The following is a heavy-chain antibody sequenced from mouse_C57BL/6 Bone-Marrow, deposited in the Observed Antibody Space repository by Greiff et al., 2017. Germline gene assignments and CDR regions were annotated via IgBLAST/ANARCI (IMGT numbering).Heavy chain of an antibody. CDR1: GYTFTSYW. J-gene: IGHJ3*01. CDR2: IAPSDSYT. D-gene: IGHD3-2*02. V-gene: IGHV1-69*01. Sequence: VQLQQPGAELVMPGASVKLSCKASGYTFTSYWMHWVKQRPGQGLEWIGEIAPSDSYTNYNQKFKGKSTLTVDKSSSTAYMQLSSLTSEDSAVYDCARRSSGFPGFAYWGQGTLVTVSA. CDR3: ARRSSGFPGFAY.